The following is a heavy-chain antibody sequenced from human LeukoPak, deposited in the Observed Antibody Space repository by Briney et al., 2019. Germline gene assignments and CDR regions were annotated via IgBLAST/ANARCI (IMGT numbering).Heavy chain of an antibody. CDR1: GGTFISYA. D-gene: IGHD2-21*01. J-gene: IGHJ4*02. CDR2: IIPIFGTA. Sequence: ASVKVSCKASGGTFISYAISWVRQAPGQGLEWMGGIIPIFGTANYAQKFQGRVTITADESTSTAYMELSGLRSEDTAVYYCAREGAHIQAIDYWGQGTLVTVSS. V-gene: IGHV1-69*13. CDR3: AREGAHIQAIDY.